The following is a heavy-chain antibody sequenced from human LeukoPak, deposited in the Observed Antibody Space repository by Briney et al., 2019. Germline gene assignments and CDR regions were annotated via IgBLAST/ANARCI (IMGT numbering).Heavy chain of an antibody. V-gene: IGHV3-23*01. Sequence: GGSLRLSCAASGFTFSSYAMSWVRRTPGKGLEWVSAISDNGGSTYYADSVKSRFTISRDNSKNTLYLQMNSLRAEDTAVYYCARQLGYCSDGTCYFEYWGQGTLVTVSS. D-gene: IGHD2-15*01. CDR1: GFTFSSYA. J-gene: IGHJ4*02. CDR3: ARQLGYCSDGTCYFEY. CDR2: ISDNGGST.